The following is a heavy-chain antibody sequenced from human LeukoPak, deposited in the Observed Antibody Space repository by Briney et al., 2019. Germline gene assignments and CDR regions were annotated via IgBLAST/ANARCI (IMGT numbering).Heavy chain of an antibody. V-gene: IGHV3-9*01. CDR1: GFTFGDYA. D-gene: IGHD4-17*01. J-gene: IGHJ4*02. CDR2: ISWNSGNI. CDR3: ANLHGDYRDF. Sequence: GGSLRLSCAASGFTFGDYAMHWVRQAPGKGLEWDSGISWNSGNIGYSDSVKGRFTISRDNAKNSLYLQMNSLRPEDTALYYCANLHGDYRDFWGQGTLVTVSS.